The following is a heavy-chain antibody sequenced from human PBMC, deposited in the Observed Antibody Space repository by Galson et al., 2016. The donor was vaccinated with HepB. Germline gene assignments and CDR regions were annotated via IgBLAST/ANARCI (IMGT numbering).Heavy chain of an antibody. D-gene: IGHD5-24*01. CDR2: IDWDADK. CDR3: ARMRSGGGFSLCTGDY. CDR1: GFSLSTSGMC. Sequence: PALVKPTQTLTLTCTFSGFSLSTSGMCVNWIRQPPGKALEWLARIDWDADKYYSTSLKTRLTISKDTSKNKVVLTMTNMDPVDPATYYCARMRSGGGFSLCTGDYWGQGALVTVSS. J-gene: IGHJ4*02. V-gene: IGHV2-70*11.